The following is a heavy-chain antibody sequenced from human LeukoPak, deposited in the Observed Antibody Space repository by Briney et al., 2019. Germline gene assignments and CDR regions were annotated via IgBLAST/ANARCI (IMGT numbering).Heavy chain of an antibody. V-gene: IGHV1-2*02. J-gene: IGHJ5*02. Sequence: ASVKVSCKASGYTFADYYMHWVRQAPGQGLEWMGWVNPKSGGTNYAQEFQGRVTMTRDTSISTAYMDLSRLRSDDTAVYYCARFAAMPAWGQGTLVTVPS. CDR1: GYTFADYY. CDR3: ARFAAMPA. D-gene: IGHD2-2*01. CDR2: VNPKSGGT.